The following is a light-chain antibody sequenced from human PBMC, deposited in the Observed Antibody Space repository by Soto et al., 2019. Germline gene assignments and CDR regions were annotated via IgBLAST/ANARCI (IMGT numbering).Light chain of an antibody. V-gene: IGKV3-15*01. CDR3: QQYNTWHPKMA. Sequence: VVTQSPATLSVFPGETATLSCRASQSVSRDLAWYQQRPGQAPRLLISGASTRATGIPARFRGSGSGTEFRLTISSLQSEDFATYYGQQYNTWHPKMAFGRGTKVEIK. CDR1: QSVSRD. CDR2: GAS. J-gene: IGKJ1*01.